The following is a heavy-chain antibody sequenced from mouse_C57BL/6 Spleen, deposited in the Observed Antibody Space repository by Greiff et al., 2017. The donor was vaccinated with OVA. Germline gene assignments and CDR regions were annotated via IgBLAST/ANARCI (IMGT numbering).Heavy chain of an antibody. V-gene: IGHV1-39*01. J-gene: IGHJ4*01. D-gene: IGHD1-1*01. CDR1: GYSFTDYN. CDR3: ARGRITTVVAPMDY. CDR2: INPNYGTT. Sequence: EVQLKESGPELVKPGASVKISCKASGYSFTDYNMNWVKQSNGKSLEWIGVINPNYGTTSYNQKFKGKATLTVDQSSSTAYMQLNSLTSEDSAVYYCARGRITTVVAPMDYWGQGTSVTVSS.